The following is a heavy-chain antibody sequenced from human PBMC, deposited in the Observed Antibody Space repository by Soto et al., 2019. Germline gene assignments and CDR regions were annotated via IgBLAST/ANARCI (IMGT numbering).Heavy chain of an antibody. V-gene: IGHV1-69*13. CDR1: GGTFSSYA. J-gene: IGHJ6*02. CDR3: ARASESTFGYSYYGMDV. CDR2: IIPIFGTA. Sequence: SVKVSCKASGGTFSSYAISGVRQAPGQGREWMGGIIPIFGTANYAQKFQGRGTITADESTSTAYMDLSSLRSEATAVYYCARASESTFGYSYYGMDVWGQGTTVTVSS. D-gene: IGHD3-10*01.